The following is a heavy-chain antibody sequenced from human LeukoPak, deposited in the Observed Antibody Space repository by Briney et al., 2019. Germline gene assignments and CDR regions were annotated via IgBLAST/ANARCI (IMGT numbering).Heavy chain of an antibody. V-gene: IGHV3-30-3*01. D-gene: IGHD3-3*01. CDR3: AKTDQYYDFWSGYYANYYYYYGMDV. Sequence: GGSLRLSCAASGFTFSSYAMHWVRQAPGKGLEWVAVISYDGSNKYYADSVKGRFTISRDNSKNTLYLQMNSLRAEDTAVYYCAKTDQYYDFWSGYYANYYYYYGMDVWGQGTTVTVSS. CDR1: GFTFSSYA. CDR2: ISYDGSNK. J-gene: IGHJ6*02.